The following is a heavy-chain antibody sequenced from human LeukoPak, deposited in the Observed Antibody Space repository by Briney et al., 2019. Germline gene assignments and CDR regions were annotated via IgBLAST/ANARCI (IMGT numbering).Heavy chain of an antibody. CDR3: SGSGSLNPTPYYFDY. J-gene: IGHJ4*02. Sequence: GGSLRLSCAACGFTISSNYMRWGRQARGKGVEWVSVIYSGGSTYYRESVKGRVTISRDKSKNTLYLQMNSLRAEDTAVYYCSGSGSLNPTPYYFDYWGQGTLVTVSS. CDR2: IYSGGST. V-gene: IGHV3-53*01. D-gene: IGHD3-10*01. CDR1: GFTISSNY.